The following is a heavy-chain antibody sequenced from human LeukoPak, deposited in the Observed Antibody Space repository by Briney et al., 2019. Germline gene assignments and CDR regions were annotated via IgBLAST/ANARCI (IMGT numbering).Heavy chain of an antibody. D-gene: IGHD6-13*01. Sequence: ASVKVSCKASGYTFTSYGISWVRQAPGQGLEWMGWISAYNGNTNYAQKFQGRVTMTRDTSISTAYMELSRLRSDDTAVYYCARDNPLIAAPDYWGQGTLVTVSS. V-gene: IGHV1-18*01. CDR3: ARDNPLIAAPDY. J-gene: IGHJ4*02. CDR1: GYTFTSYG. CDR2: ISAYNGNT.